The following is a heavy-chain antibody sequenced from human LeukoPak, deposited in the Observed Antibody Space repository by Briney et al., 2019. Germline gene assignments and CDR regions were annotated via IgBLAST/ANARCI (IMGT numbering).Heavy chain of an antibody. J-gene: IGHJ4*02. Sequence: SETLSLTCTVSGXSINDYYGTWIRQPPGKGLEWIGYIYYSGNTNYNPSLKSRVTISLDTSKNQFSLKLTSVTAADTAMYYCARRKAKTPNYFDYWGQGALVTVYS. CDR1: GXSINDYY. V-gene: IGHV4-59*08. CDR2: IYYSGNT. CDR3: ARRKAKTPNYFDY.